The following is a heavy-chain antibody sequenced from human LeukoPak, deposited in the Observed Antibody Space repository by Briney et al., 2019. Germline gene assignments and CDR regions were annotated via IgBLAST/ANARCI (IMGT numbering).Heavy chain of an antibody. CDR3: AAAVAGPYYYYYGMDV. CDR1: GFTVSSNY. CDR2: IYSGGST. J-gene: IGHJ6*02. D-gene: IGHD6-19*01. Sequence: GGSLRLSCAASGFTVSSNYMSWVRQAPGKGLEWVSVIYSGGSTYYADSVKGRFTISRDNSKNTLYLQMNSLRAEDTAVYYCAAAVAGPYYYYYGMDVWGQGTTVTVSS. V-gene: IGHV3-66*01.